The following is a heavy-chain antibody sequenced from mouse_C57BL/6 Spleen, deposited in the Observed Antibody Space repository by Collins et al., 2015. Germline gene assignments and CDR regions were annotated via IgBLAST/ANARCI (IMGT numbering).Heavy chain of an antibody. Sequence: KASGYSFTGYTMNWVKQSHGKNLEWIGLINPYNGGTSYNQKFKGKATLTVDKSSSTAYMELLSLTSEDSAVYYCARSNYGNYGLYYAMDYWGQGTSVTVSS. V-gene: IGHV1-26*01. CDR1: GYSFTGYT. J-gene: IGHJ4*01. CDR3: ARSNYGNYGLYYAMDY. D-gene: IGHD2-1*01. CDR2: INPYNGGT.